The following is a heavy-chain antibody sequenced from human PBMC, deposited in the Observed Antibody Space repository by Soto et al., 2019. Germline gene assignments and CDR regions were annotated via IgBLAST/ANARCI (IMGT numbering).Heavy chain of an antibody. CDR1: GGTFSSYA. J-gene: IGHJ6*02. CDR3: ARSQGSSTSLEIYYYYYYGMDV. V-gene: IGHV1-69*01. D-gene: IGHD2-2*01. Sequence: QVPLVQSGAEVKKPGSSVKVSCKASGGTFSSYAISWVRQAPGQGLEWMGGIIPISETTNYAQKFQGRVTITADESKSTAYMELSSLRSEDTAVYYCARSQGSSTSLEIYYYYYYGMDVWGQGTTVIVSS. CDR2: IIPISETT.